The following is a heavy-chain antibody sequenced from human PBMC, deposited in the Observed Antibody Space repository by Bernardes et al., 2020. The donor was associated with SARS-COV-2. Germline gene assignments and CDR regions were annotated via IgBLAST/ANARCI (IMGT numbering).Heavy chain of an antibody. CDR3: ARDLEDHYYYDSSGYYPDY. CDR2: ISSSSSYI. D-gene: IGHD3-22*01. J-gene: IGHJ4*02. Sequence: GGSLRLSCAASGFTFSSYSMNWVRQAPGKGLEWVSSISSSSSYIDYADSVKGRFTISRDNAKNSLYLQMNSLRAEDTAVYYCARDLEDHYYYDSSGYYPDYWGQGTLVTVSS. V-gene: IGHV3-21*01. CDR1: GFTFSSYS.